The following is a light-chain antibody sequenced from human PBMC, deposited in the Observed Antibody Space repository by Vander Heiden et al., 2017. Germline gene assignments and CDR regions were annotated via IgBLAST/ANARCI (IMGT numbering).Light chain of an antibody. J-gene: IGLJ1*01. V-gene: IGLV2-14*01. CDR1: CSDVGGDTY. CDR2: EVS. CDR3: SSYTSTSTLV. Sequence: QSALPQPASASGSPGQACTISCTGSCSDVGGDTYVFRCQQHPCKAPVLMLCEVSIRHAWVPNRSSVPRSDNTAALTIPGLPAEEEADYYCSSYTSTSTLVFGAGTKVTVL.